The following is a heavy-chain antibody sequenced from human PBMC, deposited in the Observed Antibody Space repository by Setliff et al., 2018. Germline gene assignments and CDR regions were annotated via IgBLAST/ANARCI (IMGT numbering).Heavy chain of an antibody. V-gene: IGHV1-8*02. J-gene: IGHJ4*02. Sequence: GASVKVSCKASGYTFTSYDINWVRQATGQGLEWMGWMNPNSGNTGYAQKFQGRVTMTRNTSISTAYMELSSLRSEDTAVYYCARGDDYSNVVDYWGQGTLVTVSS. CDR3: ARGDDYSNVVDY. D-gene: IGHD4-4*01. CDR2: MNPNSGNT. CDR1: GYTFTSYD.